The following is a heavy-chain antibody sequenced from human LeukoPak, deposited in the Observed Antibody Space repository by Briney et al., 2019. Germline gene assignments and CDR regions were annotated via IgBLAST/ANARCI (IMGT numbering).Heavy chain of an antibody. CDR1: GFTFSSYA. D-gene: IGHD2-15*01. J-gene: IGHJ6*03. Sequence: GGSLRLSCAASGFTFSSYAMSWVRQAPGKGLEWVSAISGSGGDTYSADSVKGRFTISRDNSKNTLYLQMNSLKTEDTAVYYCTTDPYSADFYYYYMDVWGKGTTVTVSS. CDR2: ISGSGGDT. CDR3: TTDPYSADFYYYYMDV. V-gene: IGHV3-23*01.